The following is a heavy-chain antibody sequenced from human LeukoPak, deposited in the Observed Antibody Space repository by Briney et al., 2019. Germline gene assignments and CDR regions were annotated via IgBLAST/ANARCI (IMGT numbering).Heavy chain of an antibody. Sequence: SETLSLTCTVSGGSISSYYWSWIRQPPGKGLEWIGYIYYSGSTNYNPSLKSRVTISVDTSKNQFSLKPSSVTPADTAVYYCARLPLAAAGRGYYYYYGMDVWGQGTTVTVSS. D-gene: IGHD6-13*01. CDR3: ARLPLAAAGRGYYYYYGMDV. V-gene: IGHV4-59*08. CDR2: IYYSGST. J-gene: IGHJ6*02. CDR1: GGSISSYY.